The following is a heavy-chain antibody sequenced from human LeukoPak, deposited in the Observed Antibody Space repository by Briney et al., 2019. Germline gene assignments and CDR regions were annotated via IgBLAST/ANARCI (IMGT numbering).Heavy chain of an antibody. CDR2: IYYSGST. CDR3: AREAGATRFYDY. Sequence: SETLSLTCTVSGGSISSYSWSWIRQPPGKGLEWIGSIYYSGSTNYNPSLKSRVTMSVDTSKNQFSLNLRSVTAADTAVYYCAREAGATRFYDYWGQGTLVTVAA. J-gene: IGHJ4*02. V-gene: IGHV4-59*12. CDR1: GGSISSYS. D-gene: IGHD1-26*01.